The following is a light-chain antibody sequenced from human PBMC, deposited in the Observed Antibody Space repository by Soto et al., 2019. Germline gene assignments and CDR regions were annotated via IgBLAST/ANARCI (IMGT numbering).Light chain of an antibody. J-gene: IGLJ2*01. CDR2: DVS. V-gene: IGLV2-14*01. Sequence: QSALTQPASVSGSPGQSITISCTGTSSDVGGYNYVSWCQQYPGKAPKLMIYDVSNRPSGVSNRFSGSKSGNTASLTISGLQAEDEADYYCSSYTSSSTVVFGGGTKVTVL. CDR1: SSDVGGYNY. CDR3: SSYTSSSTVV.